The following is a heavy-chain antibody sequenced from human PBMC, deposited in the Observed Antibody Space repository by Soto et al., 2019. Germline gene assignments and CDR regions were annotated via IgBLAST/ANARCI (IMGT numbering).Heavy chain of an antibody. Sequence: HVQLQEAGPGLVKPSQTLSRTCTLSGVSINSGAYDWTWGRQHPGKGLEWIGDIYYNGNTYFSPSLKIRLTIAIDTAKNQFSLKLSSVTAADTAMYYCARAILRAVYAFDFWGQGTMVTVSS. J-gene: IGHJ3*01. CDR1: GVSINSGAYD. V-gene: IGHV4-31*03. CDR3: ARAILRAVYAFDF. D-gene: IGHD3-10*02. CDR2: IYYNGNT.